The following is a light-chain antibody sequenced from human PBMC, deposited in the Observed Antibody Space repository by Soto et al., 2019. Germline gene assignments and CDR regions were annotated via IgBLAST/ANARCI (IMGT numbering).Light chain of an antibody. CDR2: DAS. CDR1: QSVSSY. CDR3: QQLGIWRS. J-gene: IGKJ2*01. Sequence: EIVSTQSPATLSLSPGERATLSCRASQSVSSYLVWHQQQPGQAPRLPIYDASNRATGIPARFSGGGSGTDFSPTISSLEPEDFAVYYCQQLGIWRSFGQWTKLEIK. V-gene: IGKV3-11*01.